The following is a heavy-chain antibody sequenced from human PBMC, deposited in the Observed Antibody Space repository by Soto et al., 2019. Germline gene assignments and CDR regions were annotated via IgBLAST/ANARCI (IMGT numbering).Heavy chain of an antibody. V-gene: IGHV3-30-3*01. D-gene: IGHD3-3*01. CDR1: GFTFSSYA. CDR2: ISYDGSNK. J-gene: IGHJ4*02. Sequence: GGSLRLSCAASGFTFSSYAMHWVRQAPGKGLEWVAVISYDGSNKYYAESVKGRFTISRDNSKNKLYLQMNSLRAEDTAVYYCARGQDFWSGATIILFDYWGQGTLVTVSS. CDR3: ARGQDFWSGATIILFDY.